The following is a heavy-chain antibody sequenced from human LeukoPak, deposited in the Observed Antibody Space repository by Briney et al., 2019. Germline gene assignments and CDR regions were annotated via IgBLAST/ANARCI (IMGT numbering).Heavy chain of an antibody. J-gene: IGHJ4*02. CDR3: ATNYHNAYGY. D-gene: IGHD5-12*01. CDR1: GFTFSTYW. Sequence: GGSLRLSCAASGFTFSTYWMHWVRQAPGKGLVWVSRISSDGSITSYADSVKGRFAISRDNAKNSLYLQLYSLRAEDTAVYYCATNYHNAYGYWGQGTLVTVSS. V-gene: IGHV3-74*01. CDR2: ISSDGSIT.